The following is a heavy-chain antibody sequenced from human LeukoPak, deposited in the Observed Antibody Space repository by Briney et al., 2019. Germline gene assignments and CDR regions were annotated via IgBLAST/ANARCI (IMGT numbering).Heavy chain of an antibody. Sequence: GASVKVSCKASGYTFTSYYMHWVRQAPGQGLEWMGIINPSGGSTSYAQKFQGRVTMTRDTSTSTVYMELSSLRSEDTAVYYCARECFLPQRARSGSYYSYNWFDPWGQGTLVTVSS. CDR1: GYTFTSYY. D-gene: IGHD3-10*01. J-gene: IGHJ5*02. CDR3: ARECFLPQRARSGSYYSYNWFDP. V-gene: IGHV1-46*01. CDR2: INPSGGST.